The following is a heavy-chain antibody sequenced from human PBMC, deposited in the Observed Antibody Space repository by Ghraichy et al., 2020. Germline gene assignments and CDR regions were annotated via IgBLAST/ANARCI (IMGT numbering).Heavy chain of an antibody. Sequence: GGSLRLSCAASGFTFSSYGMRWVRQAPGKGLEWVSDISGSGGSTYYADSVKGRFTISRDNSKNTLYLQMNSLRVEDTAVYYCAKDCKMTTQYGMDVWGQGTTVTVSS. V-gene: IGHV3-23*01. D-gene: IGHD4-17*01. CDR3: AKDCKMTTQYGMDV. CDR1: GFTFSSYG. J-gene: IGHJ6*02. CDR2: ISGSGGST.